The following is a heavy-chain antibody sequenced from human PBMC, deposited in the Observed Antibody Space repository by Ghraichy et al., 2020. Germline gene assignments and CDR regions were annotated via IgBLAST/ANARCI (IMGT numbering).Heavy chain of an antibody. CDR3: AKLMSYYYDSSGYPPSY. CDR1: GFTFSSYA. J-gene: IGHJ4*02. D-gene: IGHD3-22*01. V-gene: IGHV3-23*01. CDR2: ISGSGGST. Sequence: GGSLRLSCAASGFTFSSYAMSWVRQAPGKGLEWVSAISGSGGSTYYADSVKGRFTISRDNSKNTLYLQMNSLRAEDTAVYYCAKLMSYYYDSSGYPPSYWGQGTLVTVSS.